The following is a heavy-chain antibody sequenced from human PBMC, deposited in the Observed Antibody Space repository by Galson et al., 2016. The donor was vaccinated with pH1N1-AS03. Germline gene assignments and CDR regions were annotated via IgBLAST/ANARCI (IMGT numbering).Heavy chain of an antibody. D-gene: IGHD3-10*01. CDR3: ARAPTYYFGLRAALDI. Sequence: SVKVSCKASGGPFRSYAISWVRQAPGQGLEWMGGIMPIFGTTNYAQKFRGRVTVTADESTTTAYMELSSLRSEDTAVYYCARAPTYYFGLRAALDIWGQGTMVTVSS. J-gene: IGHJ3*02. CDR1: GGPFRSYA. CDR2: IMPIFGTT. V-gene: IGHV1-69*13.